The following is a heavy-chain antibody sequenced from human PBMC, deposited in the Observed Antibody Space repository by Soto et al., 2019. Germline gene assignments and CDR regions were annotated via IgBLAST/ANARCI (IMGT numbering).Heavy chain of an antibody. D-gene: IGHD6-6*01. J-gene: IGHJ4*02. V-gene: IGHV3-30-3*01. CDR2: ISYDGSNK. Sequence: GGSLRLSCAASGFTFSSYAMHWVRQAPGKGLEWVAVISYDGSNKYYADSVKGRFTISRDNSKNTLYLQMNSLRAEDTAVYYCARDPYSSSSSSTQFDYWGQGTLVTVSS. CDR1: GFTFSSYA. CDR3: ARDPYSSSSSSTQFDY.